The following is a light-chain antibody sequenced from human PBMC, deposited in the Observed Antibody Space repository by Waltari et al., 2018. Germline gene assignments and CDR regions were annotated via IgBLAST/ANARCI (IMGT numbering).Light chain of an antibody. J-gene: IGLJ1*01. CDR1: TSNVGKNH. V-gene: IGLV1-47*01. CDR3: ITWDDSLGGYYV. Sequence: QSVLTQAPSVSGTLGQSVAISCSGATSNVGKNHVYWYQQLPGTAPKLPIYRNSQRPSGVPDRFSASKSDTSASRTISGLRSEDEADYYCITWDDSLGGYYVFGTGTTVTVL. CDR2: RNS.